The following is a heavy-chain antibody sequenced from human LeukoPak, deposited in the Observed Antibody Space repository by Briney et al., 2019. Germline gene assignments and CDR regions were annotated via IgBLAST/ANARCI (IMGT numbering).Heavy chain of an antibody. Sequence: ASVKVSCKASGGTFSSYAISWVRQAPGQGLEWMGGIIPTFGTANYAQKFQGRVTITADKSTSTAYMELSSLRSEDTAVYYCARVDIVVVPAAHNWFDPWGQGTLVTVSS. V-gene: IGHV1-69*06. J-gene: IGHJ5*02. CDR2: IIPTFGTA. D-gene: IGHD2-2*03. CDR3: ARVDIVVVPAAHNWFDP. CDR1: GGTFSSYA.